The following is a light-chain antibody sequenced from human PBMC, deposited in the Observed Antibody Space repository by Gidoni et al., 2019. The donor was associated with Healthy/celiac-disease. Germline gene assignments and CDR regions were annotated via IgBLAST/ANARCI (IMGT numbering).Light chain of an antibody. Sequence: DIVMTQSPLSLLVTPGEPATISCRSSQSLLHSNGYNYLDWYLQKPAQSPQLLIYLGSTRASGVPARFSGSGSGTDFTMNISRVEAEDVGVYYCMQALQTPMSTFGQGTKLEIK. CDR3: MQALQTPMST. J-gene: IGKJ2*01. CDR1: QSLLHSNGYNY. V-gene: IGKV2-28*01. CDR2: LGS.